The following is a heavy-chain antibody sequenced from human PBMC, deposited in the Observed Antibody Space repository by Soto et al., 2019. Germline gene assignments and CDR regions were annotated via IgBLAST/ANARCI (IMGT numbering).Heavy chain of an antibody. Sequence: EVQLVESGGGLVKPGGSLRLSCAASGFTFSSYSMNWVRQAPGKGLEWVSSISSSSSYIYYADSVKGRFTISRDNAKNSLYLQMNSLRAEDTAVYYCARDLLLRDFWSGYQNTPFDYWGQGTLVTVSS. CDR3: ARDLLLRDFWSGYQNTPFDY. CDR1: GFTFSSYS. J-gene: IGHJ4*02. D-gene: IGHD3-3*01. CDR2: ISSSSSYI. V-gene: IGHV3-21*01.